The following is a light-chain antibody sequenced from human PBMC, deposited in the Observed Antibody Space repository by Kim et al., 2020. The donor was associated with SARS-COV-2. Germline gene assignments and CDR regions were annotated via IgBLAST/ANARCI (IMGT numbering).Light chain of an antibody. CDR2: QDS. Sequence: VSPGQTASITCSGEKVGDKYACWYQQKPGQSPVLVIYQDSKRPSGIPERVSGSNSGNTATLTLSGTQAMDEADDYCQAWDSSTAVFGTGTKVTVL. CDR1: KVGDKY. CDR3: QAWDSSTAV. V-gene: IGLV3-1*01. J-gene: IGLJ1*01.